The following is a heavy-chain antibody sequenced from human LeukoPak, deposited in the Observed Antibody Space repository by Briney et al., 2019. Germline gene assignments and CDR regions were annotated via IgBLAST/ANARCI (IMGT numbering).Heavy chain of an antibody. CDR2: ISYDGSNK. V-gene: IGHV3-30*18. CDR3: AKLPGGIIGDYGMDV. CDR1: GFTFSSYG. Sequence: PGGSLRLSCAASGFTFSSYGMHWVRQAPGKGLEWVAVISYDGSNKYYADSVKGRFTISRDNSKNTLYLQMNSLRAEDTAVYYCAKLPGGIIGDYGMDVWGQGTTVTVSS. J-gene: IGHJ6*02. D-gene: IGHD1-14*01.